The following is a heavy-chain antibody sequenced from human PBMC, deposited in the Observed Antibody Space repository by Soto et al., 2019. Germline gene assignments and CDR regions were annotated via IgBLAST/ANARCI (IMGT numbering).Heavy chain of an antibody. Sequence: GGSLRLSCAASGFTFSSYSMNWVRQAPGKGLEWVSYISSSSTIYYADSVKGRFTISRDNAKNSLYLRMNSLRAEDTAVYYCARGSSSPYYFDYWGQGTLVTVSS. V-gene: IGHV3-48*01. CDR2: ISSSSTI. CDR1: GFTFSSYS. J-gene: IGHJ4*02. CDR3: ARGSSSPYYFDY. D-gene: IGHD6-6*01.